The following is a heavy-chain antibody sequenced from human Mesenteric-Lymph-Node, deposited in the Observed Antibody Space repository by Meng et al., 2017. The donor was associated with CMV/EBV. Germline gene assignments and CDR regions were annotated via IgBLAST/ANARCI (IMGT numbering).Heavy chain of an antibody. V-gene: IGHV4-59*01. CDR1: GGSFSGYY. J-gene: IGHJ5*02. D-gene: IGHD3-3*01. CDR3: ARGTYYDFWSGYNGVAWFDP. Sequence: GSLRLSCAVYGGSFSGYYWSWIRQPPGKGLEWIGYIYYSGSTNYNPSLKSRVTISVDTSKNQFSLKLSSVTAADTAVYYCARGTYYDFWSGYNGVAWFDPWGQGTLVTVSS. CDR2: IYYSGST.